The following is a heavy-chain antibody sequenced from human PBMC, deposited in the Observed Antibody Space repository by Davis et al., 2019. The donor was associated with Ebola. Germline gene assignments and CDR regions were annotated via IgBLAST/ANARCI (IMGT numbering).Heavy chain of an antibody. CDR3: AKDREDYYDSSGPTMN. V-gene: IGHV3-33*06. D-gene: IGHD3-22*01. J-gene: IGHJ4*02. CDR1: GFTFSSYG. Sequence: GESLKISCAASGFTFSSYGMHWVRQAPGKGLEWVAVIWFDGSNKYYADSVRGRFTISRDNSKNTLYLQMSSLRAEDTAVYYCAKDREDYYDSSGPTMNWGQGTLVTVSS. CDR2: IWFDGSNK.